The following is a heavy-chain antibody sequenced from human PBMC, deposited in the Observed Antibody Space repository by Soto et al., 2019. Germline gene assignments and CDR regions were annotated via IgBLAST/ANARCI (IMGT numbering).Heavy chain of an antibody. J-gene: IGHJ6*02. V-gene: IGHV4-4*02. CDR1: GGSISSSNW. CDR3: ARGPPLYGSGSYRTYGMDV. CDR2: IYHSGST. D-gene: IGHD3-10*01. Sequence: SETLSLTCAVSGGSISSSNWWRWVRQPPGKGLEWIGEIYHSGSTNYNPSLKSRVTISVDKSKNQFSLKLSSVIAADTAVYYCARGPPLYGSGSYRTYGMDVWGQGTTVTVSS.